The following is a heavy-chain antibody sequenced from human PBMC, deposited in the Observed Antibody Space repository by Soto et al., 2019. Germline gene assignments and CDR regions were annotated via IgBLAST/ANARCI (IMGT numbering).Heavy chain of an antibody. Sequence: GGSLRLSCATSGFTFSSYAMHWVRQAPGKGLEWVAVIWYDGSDKNYADSVKGRFTISRDNSKNTLYLQMNSLRAEDTAVYYWARDVCHYGSRFCGMDVWGQGTKVTVSS. CDR1: GFTFSSYA. J-gene: IGHJ6*02. V-gene: IGHV3-33*01. D-gene: IGHD3-10*01. CDR3: ARDVCHYGSRFCGMDV. CDR2: IWYDGSDK.